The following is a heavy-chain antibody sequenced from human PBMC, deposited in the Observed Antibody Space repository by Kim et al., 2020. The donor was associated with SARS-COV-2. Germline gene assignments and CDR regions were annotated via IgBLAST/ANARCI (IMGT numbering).Heavy chain of an antibody. CDR1: GGTFSSYA. Sequence: SVKVSCKASGGTFSSYAISWVLQAPGQGLEWMGGIIPIFGTANYAQKFQGRVTITADESTSTAYMELSSLRSEDTAVYYCAREESSLDYYYDSSGYYHGAFDIWGQGTMVTVSS. V-gene: IGHV1-69*13. J-gene: IGHJ3*02. D-gene: IGHD3-22*01. CDR2: IIPIFGTA. CDR3: AREESSLDYYYDSSGYYHGAFDI.